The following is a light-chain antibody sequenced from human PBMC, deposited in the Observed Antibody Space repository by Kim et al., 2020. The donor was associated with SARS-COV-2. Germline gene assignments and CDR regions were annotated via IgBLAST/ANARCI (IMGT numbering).Light chain of an antibody. CDR3: QHCRRFPYT. V-gene: IGKV1-5*03. CDR2: EAS. J-gene: IGKJ2*01. Sequence: SASVGDRVTITCRASQDVESFLAWYQQKPGKAPKLLIYEASTLEGGVPPRFSGSGSGTGFTLTISSLQPDDFATYYCQHCRRFPYTFGQGTKLEI. CDR1: QDVESF.